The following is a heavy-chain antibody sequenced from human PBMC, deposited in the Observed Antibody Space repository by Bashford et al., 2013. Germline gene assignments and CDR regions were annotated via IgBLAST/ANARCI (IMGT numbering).Heavy chain of an antibody. J-gene: IGHJ4*02. Sequence: VASVKISCKASGYTFASYFIHWVRQAPGQGLEWMGIINPTNGDTNYAQKFRGRVTVTRDTSTSTVYMELSSLRSEDTAVYFCAREFSGGDWSYWGQGTLVTVSS. CDR3: AREFSGGDWSY. CDR2: INPTNGDT. V-gene: IGHV1-46*01. CDR1: GYTFASYF. D-gene: IGHD2-21*02.